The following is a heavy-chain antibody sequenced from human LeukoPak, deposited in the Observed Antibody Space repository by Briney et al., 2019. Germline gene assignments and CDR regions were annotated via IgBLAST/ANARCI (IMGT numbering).Heavy chain of an antibody. J-gene: IGHJ4*02. V-gene: IGHV3-30*04. D-gene: IGHD3-22*01. CDR2: ISYDGSNK. Sequence: GGSLRLSCAASGFTFSSYAMHWVRQAPGKGLEWVAVISYDGSNKYYADSVKGRFTISRDNSKNTQYLQMNSLRVEDTAVYYCAKVGSGYYDHLDFWGQGILVTVSS. CDR3: AKVGSGYYDHLDF. CDR1: GFTFSSYA.